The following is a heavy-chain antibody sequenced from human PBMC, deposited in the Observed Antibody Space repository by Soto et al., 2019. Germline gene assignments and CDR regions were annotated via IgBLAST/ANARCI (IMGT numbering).Heavy chain of an antibody. CDR2: ISGSGGST. Sequence: GGSLRLSCAASGFTFSSYAMSWVRQAPGKGLEWVSAISGSGGSTYYADSVKGRFTISRDNSKNTLYLQMNSLRAEDTAVYYCAKDPRDYDFWSGYGIDYWGQGTLVTVSS. V-gene: IGHV3-23*01. CDR1: GFTFSSYA. J-gene: IGHJ4*02. D-gene: IGHD3-3*01. CDR3: AKDPRDYDFWSGYGIDY.